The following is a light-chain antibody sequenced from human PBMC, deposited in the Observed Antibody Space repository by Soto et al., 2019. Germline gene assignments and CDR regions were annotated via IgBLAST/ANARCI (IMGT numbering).Light chain of an antibody. V-gene: IGKV3-11*01. Sequence: EMLITHTPATLSVCLRERATLSCVASQTVASYLDWYQQKPGQAPRLLIYGSSNRATGIAARFSGSGSGTDFTLTISSLEPEDFAVYYCQQRNNWPQTFGQGTKVDIK. J-gene: IGKJ1*01. CDR2: GSS. CDR1: QTVASY. CDR3: QQRNNWPQT.